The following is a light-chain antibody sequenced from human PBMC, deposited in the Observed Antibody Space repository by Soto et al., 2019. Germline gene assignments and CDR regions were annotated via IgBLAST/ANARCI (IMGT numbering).Light chain of an antibody. CDR2: DAS. CDR1: QSISSW. V-gene: IGKV1-5*01. CDR3: QQYNSYPMYT. J-gene: IGKJ2*01. Sequence: DIQMTQSPSTLSASVGDRVTITCRASQSISSWLAWYQQKPGKAPKLLIYDASSLESGVPSRFSGSGSGTEFTLPISSLQPDDFDTYYCQQYNSYPMYTFGEGTKLEIK.